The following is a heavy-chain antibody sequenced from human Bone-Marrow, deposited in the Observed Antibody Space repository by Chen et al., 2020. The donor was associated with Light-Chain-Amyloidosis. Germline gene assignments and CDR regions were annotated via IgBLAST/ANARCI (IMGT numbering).Heavy chain of an antibody. Sequence: QVRLQQWGAGVLKPSETLSLTCSVYGGTFSGFYWTWIRQAPGKGLEWIGEITHGGATNYNPALKSRVTISVDMTKSRFCLRLTSVAAPDTAVYDCGTLGDHSCDSGHRCSAFESWGHGTMFAVSS. J-gene: IGHJ3*02. CDR1: GGTFSGFY. V-gene: IGHV4-34*02. CDR2: ITHGGAT. CDR3: GTLGDHSCDSGHRCSAFES. D-gene: IGHD3-16*01.